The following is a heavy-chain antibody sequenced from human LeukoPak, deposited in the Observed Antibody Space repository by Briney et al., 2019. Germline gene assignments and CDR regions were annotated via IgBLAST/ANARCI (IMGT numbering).Heavy chain of an antibody. D-gene: IGHD3-9*01. V-gene: IGHV3-23*01. CDR2: ISGSGGST. Sequence: GGSVRLSCAASGFTFSSYGMSWVRQAPGKGLEWVSAISGSGGSTYYADSVKGRFTISRDNSKNTLYLQMNSLRAEDTAVYYCAKGHFDWLSDLTYYFDYWGQGTLVTVSS. CDR1: GFTFSSYG. CDR3: AKGHFDWLSDLTYYFDY. J-gene: IGHJ4*02.